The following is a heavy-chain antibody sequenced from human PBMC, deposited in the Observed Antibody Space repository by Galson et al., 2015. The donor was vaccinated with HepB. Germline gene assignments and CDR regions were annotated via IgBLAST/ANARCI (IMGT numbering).Heavy chain of an antibody. Sequence: SGAEVKKPGESLKISCKASGYTFTSYGISWVRQAPGQGLEWMGWISAYNGNTNYAQKLLGRVTMTTDTSTSTAYMELRSLRSDDTAVYYCAITPSSSWSWYFDLWGRGTLVTVSS. D-gene: IGHD6-13*01. V-gene: IGHV1-18*01. CDR1: GYTFTSYG. CDR3: AITPSSSWSWYFDL. CDR2: ISAYNGNT. J-gene: IGHJ2*01.